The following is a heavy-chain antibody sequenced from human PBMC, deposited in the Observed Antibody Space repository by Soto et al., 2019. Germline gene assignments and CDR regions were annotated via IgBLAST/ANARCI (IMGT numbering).Heavy chain of an antibody. Sequence: QPGGSLRLSCAASEFTFSSYAMTWVRQAPGKGLEWVSAISGSGVSTYYADSVKGRFTISRDNSKNTLYLQMNSLRAEDTAVYYCARVRSRGPIDYWGQGTLVTVSS. CDR3: ARVRSRGPIDY. CDR1: EFTFSSYA. V-gene: IGHV3-23*01. J-gene: IGHJ4*02. D-gene: IGHD3-10*01. CDR2: ISGSGVST.